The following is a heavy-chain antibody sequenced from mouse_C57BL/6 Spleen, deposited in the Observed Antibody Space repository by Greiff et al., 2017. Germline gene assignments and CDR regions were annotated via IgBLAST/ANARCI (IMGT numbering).Heavy chain of an antibody. CDR3: ARSPFDY. Sequence: QVQLQQPGAELVKPGASVKLSCKASGYTFTSYWMQWVKQRPGQGLEWIGEIDPSDSYTNYNQKFKGKATLTVDTSSSTAYMQLSSLTSEDSAVYYCARSPFDYWGQGTTLTGSS. V-gene: IGHV1-50*01. CDR2: IDPSDSYT. CDR1: GYTFTSYW. J-gene: IGHJ2*01.